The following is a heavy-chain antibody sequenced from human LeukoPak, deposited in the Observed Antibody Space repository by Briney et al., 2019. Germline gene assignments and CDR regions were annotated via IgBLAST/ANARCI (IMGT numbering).Heavy chain of an antibody. CDR1: GFTFSSYA. J-gene: IGHJ5*02. CDR3: AKDGTPVGTDWLLPGWFDP. V-gene: IGHV3-23*01. D-gene: IGHD3/OR15-3a*01. CDR2: ISGSGGST. Sequence: GGSLRLSCAASGFTFSSYAMSWVRQAPGKGLEWVSAISGSGGSTYYADSVKGRFTISRDNSKNTPYLQMNSLRAEDTAVYYCAKDGTPVGTDWLLPGWFDPWGQGTLVTVSS.